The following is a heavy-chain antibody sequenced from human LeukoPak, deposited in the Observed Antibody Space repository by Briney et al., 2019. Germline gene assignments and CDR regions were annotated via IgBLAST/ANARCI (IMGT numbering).Heavy chain of an antibody. Sequence: GGSLRLSCAASGFTFSSYAMSWVRQAPGKGLEWVSATSASGSSTYYADSVKGRFTISRDNANNSLYLQMNSLRAEDTAVYYCARDTSGFGRFDTWGQGTLVTVSS. CDR1: GFTFSSYA. CDR3: ARDTSGFGRFDT. J-gene: IGHJ5*02. D-gene: IGHD3-22*01. CDR2: TSASGSST. V-gene: IGHV3-23*01.